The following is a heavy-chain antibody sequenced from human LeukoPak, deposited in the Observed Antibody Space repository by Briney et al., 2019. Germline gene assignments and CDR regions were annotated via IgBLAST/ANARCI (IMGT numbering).Heavy chain of an antibody. CDR3: ACPGAYY. CDR1: GFTFSSYA. V-gene: IGHV3-64*01. CDR2: ISSNGGST. Sequence: GGSLRHSCAASGFTFSSYAMHWVRQAPGKGLEYVSAISSNGGSTYYANSVKGRFTISRDNSKNTLYLQMGSLRAEDMAVYYCACPGAYYGGQGTRFTVSS. J-gene: IGHJ4*02.